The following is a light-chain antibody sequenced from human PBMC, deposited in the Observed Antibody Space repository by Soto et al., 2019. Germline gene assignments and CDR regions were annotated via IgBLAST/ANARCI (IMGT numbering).Light chain of an antibody. CDR2: QDS. CDR1: KLGDKY. V-gene: IGLV3-1*01. J-gene: IGLJ2*01. Sequence: SYDLTQPPSVSVSPGQTASITCSGDKLGDKYACWYQQKPGQSPVLVIYQDSKRPSGIPERFSGSNSGNTATLTISGTQAMEEADYYCQAWDSSTVVFGGGTKVTVL. CDR3: QAWDSSTVV.